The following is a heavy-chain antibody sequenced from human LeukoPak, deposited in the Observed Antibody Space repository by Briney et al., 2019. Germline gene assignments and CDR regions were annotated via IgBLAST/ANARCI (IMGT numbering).Heavy chain of an antibody. D-gene: IGHD5-18*01. CDR1: GGSISSYY. V-gene: IGHV4-4*07. J-gene: IGHJ3*02. CDR3: ARSAMVTHAFDI. CDR2: IYTSGST. Sequence: SETLSLTCTVSGGSISSYYWSWIRQPAGKGLEWIGRIYTSGSTNYNPSLKSRVTMSVDTSKNQFSLKLSSVTAADTAVYYCARSAMVTHAFDIWSQGTMVTVSS.